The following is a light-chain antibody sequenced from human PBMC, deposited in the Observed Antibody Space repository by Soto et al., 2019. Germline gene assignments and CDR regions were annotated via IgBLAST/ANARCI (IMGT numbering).Light chain of an antibody. CDR2: GAS. CDR1: RIININ. J-gene: IGKJ1*01. CDR3: QQFGSSPT. V-gene: IGKV3-15*01. Sequence: EIIMTQSPATQSASPGERVTLSCRASRIININLAWYQQKPGQAPRLLIYGASTRAAGIPARFSGSGAGTEFTLIISSRQCEDSEVYYCQQFGSSPTFGQGTKVEI.